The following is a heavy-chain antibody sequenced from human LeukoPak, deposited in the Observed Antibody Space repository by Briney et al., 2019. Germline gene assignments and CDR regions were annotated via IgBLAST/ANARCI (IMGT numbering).Heavy chain of an antibody. J-gene: IGHJ3*01. CDR1: GLAFSGYG. V-gene: IGHV3-23*01. CDR3: AKEMATIRAFDF. CDR2: ISGSGSST. Sequence: GGPLRLSCAASGLAFSGYGMSWVRQAPGKGLEWVSVISGSGSSTYYADSVKGRFTISRDNSKNTLYLQMNSLRAEDTAVYYCAKEMATIRAFDFWGQGTMVTVSS. D-gene: IGHD5-24*01.